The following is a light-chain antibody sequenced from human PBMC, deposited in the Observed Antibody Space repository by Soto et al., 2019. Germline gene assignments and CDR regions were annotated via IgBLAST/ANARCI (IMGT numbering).Light chain of an antibody. CDR1: QGISSS. V-gene: IGKV1-27*01. Sequence: DIQMTQSPSSLSASVGDRVTITCRASQGISSSLAWYQQKPGKVPKLLIYAASTLQSGVPSRFSGSGSGTDFTLTISSLQPEDVAAYYCQNYNSAPRTFGQGTKVEIK. J-gene: IGKJ1*01. CDR3: QNYNSAPRT. CDR2: AAS.